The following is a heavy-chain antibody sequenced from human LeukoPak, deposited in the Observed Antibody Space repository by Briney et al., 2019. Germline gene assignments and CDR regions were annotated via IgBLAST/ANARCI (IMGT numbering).Heavy chain of an antibody. J-gene: IGHJ4*02. CDR3: AKDYQYSSSWSNFDY. V-gene: IGHV3-9*01. CDR2: ISWNSGSI. Sequence: GGSLRLSCAASGFTFDDYAMHWVRQAPGKGLEWVSGISWNSGSIGYADSVKGRFTISRDNAKDSLYLQMNSLRAEDTALYYCAKDYQYSSSWSNFDYWGQGTLVTVSS. D-gene: IGHD6-13*01. CDR1: GFTFDDYA.